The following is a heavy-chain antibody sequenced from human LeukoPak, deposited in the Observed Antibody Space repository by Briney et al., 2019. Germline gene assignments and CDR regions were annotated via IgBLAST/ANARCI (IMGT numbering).Heavy chain of an antibody. CDR3: ARGRGYCSSTSCYTNWFDP. D-gene: IGHD2-2*02. Sequence: SETLSLTCAVYGVSFSGYYWSWIRQPPGKGLEWIGEINHSGSTNYNPSLKSRVTISVDTSKNQFSLKLSSVTAADTAVYYCARGRGYCSSTSCYTNWFDPWGQGTLVTVSS. J-gene: IGHJ5*02. V-gene: IGHV4-34*01. CDR1: GVSFSGYY. CDR2: INHSGST.